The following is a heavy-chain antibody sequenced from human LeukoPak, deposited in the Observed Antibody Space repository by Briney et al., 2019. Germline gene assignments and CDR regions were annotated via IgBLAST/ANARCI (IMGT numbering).Heavy chain of an antibody. CDR1: GFTFTSYN. J-gene: IGHJ6*03. D-gene: IGHD3-22*01. CDR2: IGSSVSYI. CDR3: ARDDYDSSGYDYYYYYYMDV. V-gene: IGHV3-21*01. Sequence: GGSLRLSCAASGFTFTSYNMNWVRQAPGKALERVSSIGSSVSYIYYADSVKGRFTISRDNAKNSLYLQMNSLRAEDTAVYYCARDDYDSSGYDYYYYYYMDVWGKGTTVTVSS.